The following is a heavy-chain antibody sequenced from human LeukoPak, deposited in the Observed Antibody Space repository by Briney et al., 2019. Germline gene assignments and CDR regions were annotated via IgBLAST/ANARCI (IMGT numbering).Heavy chain of an antibody. D-gene: IGHD3-10*01. CDR3: ARGTSGSGSYGYYGMDV. V-gene: IGHV1-3*01. CDR1: GYTFTSYA. CDR2: INAGNGNT. J-gene: IGHJ6*04. Sequence: GASVKVSCKASGYTFTSYAMHWVRQAPGQRLEWMGWINAGNGNTKYSQKFQGRVTITRDTSASTAYMELSSLRSEGTAVYYCARGTSGSGSYGYYGMDVWGKGTTVTVSS.